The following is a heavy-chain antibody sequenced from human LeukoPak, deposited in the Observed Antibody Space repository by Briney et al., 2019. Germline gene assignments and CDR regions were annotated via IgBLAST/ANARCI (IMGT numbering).Heavy chain of an antibody. CDR2: ISSSSSTI. CDR3: AREEGSGSYYNDLKYSNGADY. CDR1: GFTFSSYS. Sequence: GGSLRLSCAASGFTFSSYSMNWVRQAPGEGLEWVSYISSSSSTIYYADSVKGRFTISRDNAKNSLYLQMNSLRAEDTAVYYCAREEGSGSYYNDLKYSNGADYWGQGTLVTVSS. J-gene: IGHJ4*02. V-gene: IGHV3-48*04. D-gene: IGHD3-10*01.